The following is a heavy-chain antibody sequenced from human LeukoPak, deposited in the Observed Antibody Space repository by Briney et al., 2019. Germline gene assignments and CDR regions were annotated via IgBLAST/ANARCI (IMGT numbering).Heavy chain of an antibody. CDR2: IWYDGSNK. D-gene: IGHD6-19*01. Sequence: GGSLRLSYAASGFTFSSYGMHWVRQAPGKGLEWVAVIWYDGSNKYYADSVKGRFTISRDNSKNTLYLQMNSLRAEDTAVYYCARGGIAVAGTDYWGQGTLVTVSS. V-gene: IGHV3-33*01. CDR3: ARGGIAVAGTDY. CDR1: GFTFSSYG. J-gene: IGHJ4*02.